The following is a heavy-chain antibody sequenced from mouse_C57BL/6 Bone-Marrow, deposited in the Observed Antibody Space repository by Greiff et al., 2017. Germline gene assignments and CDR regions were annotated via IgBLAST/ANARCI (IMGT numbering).Heavy chain of an antibody. Sequence: VKVVESGPGLVAPSQSLSITCTVSGFSLTSYGVDWVRQTPGKGLEWLGVIWGGGSTNYNSALMSRRSISKDNSKSQVFLKMNSLQSDATAMYYWAKQPYNYYVVAYWGEWTLVTVSA. CDR2: IWGGGST. V-gene: IGHV2-9*01. CDR3: AKQPYNYYVVAY. D-gene: IGHD1-1*01. J-gene: IGHJ3*01. CDR1: GFSLTSYG.